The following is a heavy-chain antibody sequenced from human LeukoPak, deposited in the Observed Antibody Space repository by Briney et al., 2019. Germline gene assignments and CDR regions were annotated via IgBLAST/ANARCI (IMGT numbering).Heavy chain of an antibody. CDR3: ARTLAAAGTWYYFDY. J-gene: IGHJ4*02. CDR1: GFSLSTSGMR. V-gene: IGHV2-70*04. Sequence: SGPTLVNPTQTLTLTCTFSGFSLSTSGMRVSWIRQPPVKALEWLARIDWDDDKFYSTSLKTRLTISKDTSKNQVVLTMTNMDPVDTATYYCARTLAAAGTWYYFDYWGQGTLVTVSS. D-gene: IGHD6-13*01. CDR2: IDWDDDK.